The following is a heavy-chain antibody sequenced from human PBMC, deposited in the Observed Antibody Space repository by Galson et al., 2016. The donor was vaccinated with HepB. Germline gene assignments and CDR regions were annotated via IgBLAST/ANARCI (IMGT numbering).Heavy chain of an antibody. Sequence: SLRLSCAASGFTFSSYWMHWVRLAPQKGLVWVSRINSDGSDTEYADSAKGRFTISRDNAHNTLYLQMNSLRVEDMAVYYCVRAAYSLDHWGQGTLVTVSS. V-gene: IGHV3-74*01. CDR1: GFTFSSYW. CDR2: INSDGSDT. J-gene: IGHJ4*02. CDR3: VRAAYSLDH. D-gene: IGHD3-16*01.